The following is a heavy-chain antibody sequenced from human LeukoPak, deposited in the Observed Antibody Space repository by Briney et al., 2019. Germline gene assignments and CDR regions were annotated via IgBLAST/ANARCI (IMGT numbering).Heavy chain of an antibody. CDR1: GGSISGRY. CDR2: VYYSGST. CDR3: ARGHYGMDV. V-gene: IGHV4-59*11. Sequence: PSDTLSLTCTVSGGSISGRYWTWIRQPPGKGLEWIGYVYYSGSTNYNPSLQSRFTISVDTSKNQFSLKLSSVTAADTAVYYCARGHYGMDVWGKGTTVTVSS. J-gene: IGHJ6*04.